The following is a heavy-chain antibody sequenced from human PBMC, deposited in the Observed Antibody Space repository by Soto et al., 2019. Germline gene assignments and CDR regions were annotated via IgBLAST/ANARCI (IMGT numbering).Heavy chain of an antibody. CDR3: ARFRVVKGDGFDI. V-gene: IGHV3-11*05. D-gene: IGHD2-15*01. CDR2: ISSSSSYT. Sequence: QVQLVESGGGLVKPGGSLRLSCAASGFTFSDYYMSWIRQAPGKGLEWVSYISSSSSYTNYADSVKGRFTISRDNAKNSLYLQMNSLRVEDTAVYYCARFRVVKGDGFDIWGQGTMVTVSS. CDR1: GFTFSDYY. J-gene: IGHJ3*02.